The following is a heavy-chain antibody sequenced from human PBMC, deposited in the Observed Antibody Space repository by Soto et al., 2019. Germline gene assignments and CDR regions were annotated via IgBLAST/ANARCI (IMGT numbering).Heavy chain of an antibody. CDR2: IYYSGST. Sequence: SETLSLTCTVSGGCISSYYWRWIRQPPGKGLEWIGYIYYSGSTNYNPSLKSRVTISVDTSKNQFSLKLSSVTAADTAVYYCARVGVPAAMRVGYYFDYWGQGTLVTVSS. CDR3: ARVGVPAAMRVGYYFDY. D-gene: IGHD2-2*01. V-gene: IGHV4-59*01. CDR1: GGCISSYY. J-gene: IGHJ4*02.